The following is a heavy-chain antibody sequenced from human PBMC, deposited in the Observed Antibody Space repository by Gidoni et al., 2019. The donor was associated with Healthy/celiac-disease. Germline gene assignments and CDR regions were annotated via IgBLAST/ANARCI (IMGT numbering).Heavy chain of an antibody. CDR1: GFIFSSYA. V-gene: IGHV3-23*04. Sequence: EVQLVESGGGLVQPGGSLRLSCAASGFIFSSYAMSWVRQAPGKGLEWGSAIGGRGGSTYYADSVKGRFTISRDNAKNTLYLQMNSLRAEDTAVYYCAKGRLVGQWLDVWGKGTTVTVSS. J-gene: IGHJ6*04. CDR2: IGGRGGST. CDR3: AKGRLVGQWLDV. D-gene: IGHD6-19*01.